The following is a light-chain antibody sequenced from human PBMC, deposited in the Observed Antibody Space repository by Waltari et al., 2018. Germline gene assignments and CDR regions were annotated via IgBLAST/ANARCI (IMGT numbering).Light chain of an antibody. J-gene: IGKJ1*01. V-gene: IGKV3-20*01. Sequence: EIVLTQSPGTLSLSPGERATLSCRASQSISSSYLAWYQQKPGQAPRRLISGASSRATGIPDRFSGSGSGTDFTLTIRRLEPEDFAVYYCQQYGSSPRTFGQGTKVEIK. CDR2: GAS. CDR1: QSISSSY. CDR3: QQYGSSPRT.